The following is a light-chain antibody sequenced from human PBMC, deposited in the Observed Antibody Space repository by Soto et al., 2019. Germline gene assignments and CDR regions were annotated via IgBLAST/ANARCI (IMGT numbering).Light chain of an antibody. CDR2: KAS. V-gene: IGKV1-5*03. Sequence: DIQMTQSPSTLSASVGDRVTITCRASQSISSWFAWYQQKPGKAPKLVIYKASTLKSGVPSRFTGSGSGTEFTLTFSSLQPDDFATYYCQQYNSYSRT. J-gene: IGKJ1*01. CDR3: QQYNSYSRT. CDR1: QSISSW.